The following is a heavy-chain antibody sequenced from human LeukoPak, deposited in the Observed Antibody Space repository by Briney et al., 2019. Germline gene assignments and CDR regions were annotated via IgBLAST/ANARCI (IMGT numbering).Heavy chain of an antibody. V-gene: IGHV3-74*01. D-gene: IGHD3-10*01. J-gene: IGHJ4*02. CDR3: ARAKGFRAGPFDY. CDR1: GFTFSNHW. Sequence: PGGSLRLSCAASGFTFSNHWMHWVRQAPGKGLVWVSRINSDGSSTSYADSVKGRFTISRDNAKNTLYLQMNSLRAEDTAVYYCARAKGFRAGPFDYWGQGTLVTVSS. CDR2: INSDGSST.